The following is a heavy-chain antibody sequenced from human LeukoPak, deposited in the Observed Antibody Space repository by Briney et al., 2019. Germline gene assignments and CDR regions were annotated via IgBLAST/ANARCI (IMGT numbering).Heavy chain of an antibody. V-gene: IGHV4-39*02. CDR3: ARDHSSTRPRDAFDI. CDR2: LYYSGST. J-gene: IGHJ3*02. D-gene: IGHD6-13*01. CDR1: GGSISSSTFY. Sequence: SETLSLTCTVSGGSISSSTFYWGWIRQPPGKGLEWIGSLYYSGSTYYNPSLKSRVTISVDTSKNQFSLKLSSVTAADTAVYYCARDHSSTRPRDAFDIWGQGTMVTVSS.